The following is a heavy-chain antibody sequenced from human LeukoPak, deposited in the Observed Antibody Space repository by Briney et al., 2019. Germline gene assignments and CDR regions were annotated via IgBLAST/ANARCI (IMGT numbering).Heavy chain of an antibody. J-gene: IGHJ4*02. Sequence: KPGGSLRLSCAASGFTFSNSAMNWVRQAPGKGLEWVSSINNVASHIYYADSVRGRFTISRDNAKNSLYLQMNSLRAEDTAVYYCARTLVVPAAASPLFDYWGQGTLVTVSS. D-gene: IGHD2-2*01. CDR1: GFTFSNSA. V-gene: IGHV3-21*01. CDR2: INNVASHI. CDR3: ARTLVVPAAASPLFDY.